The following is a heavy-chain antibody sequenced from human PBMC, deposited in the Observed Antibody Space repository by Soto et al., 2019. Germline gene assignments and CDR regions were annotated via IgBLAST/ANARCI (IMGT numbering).Heavy chain of an antibody. D-gene: IGHD3-3*01. V-gene: IGHV4-39*01. CDR2: IYYSGST. Sequence: SETLSLTCTVSGGSISSSSYYWGWIRQPPGKGLEWIGSIYYSGSTYYNPSLKSRVTISVDTAKNQFSLKLSSVTAADTAVYYCARHPLTAIFGVDTPGGFDFGGQGTLVTGSS. CDR1: GGSISSSSYY. CDR3: ARHPLTAIFGVDTPGGFDF. J-gene: IGHJ4*02.